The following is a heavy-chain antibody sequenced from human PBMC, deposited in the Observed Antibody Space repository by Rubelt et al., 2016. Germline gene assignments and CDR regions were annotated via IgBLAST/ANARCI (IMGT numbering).Heavy chain of an antibody. V-gene: IGHV4-34*01. CDR3: ARLKREQLVENYYYAMDV. D-gene: IGHD1/OR15-1a*01. CDR2: SNDFGST. Sequence: QVQLQQWGAGLLKPSETLSLTCAVYGGSFSGYSWPWFRQPPGKGLEWIGESNDFGSTTYKPSLKSRVTISIDTSKKQLSLRLGSLTAADTALYYCARLKREQLVENYYYAMDVWGQGTTVTVSS. CDR1: GGSFSGYS. J-gene: IGHJ6*02.